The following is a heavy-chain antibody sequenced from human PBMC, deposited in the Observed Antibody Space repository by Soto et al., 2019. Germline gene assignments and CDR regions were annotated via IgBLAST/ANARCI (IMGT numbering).Heavy chain of an antibody. CDR1: GFTFSSYG. CDR3: ARERLGASYLDY. CDR2: IWYDGSNK. J-gene: IGHJ4*02. D-gene: IGHD1-26*01. V-gene: IGHV3-33*01. Sequence: QVQLVESGGGVVQPGRSLRLSCAASGFTFSSYGMHWVRQAPGKGLEWVAVIWYDGSNKYYADSVKGRFTISRDNSKNTLYLQMNSLRAEVTAVYYCARERLGASYLDYWGQGTLVTVSS.